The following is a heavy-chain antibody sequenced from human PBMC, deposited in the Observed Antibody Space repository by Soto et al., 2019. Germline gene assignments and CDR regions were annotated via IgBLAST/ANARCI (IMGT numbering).Heavy chain of an antibody. D-gene: IGHD4-4*01. CDR2: IIPFIGTA. CDR3: ARVVMTTVPASYYYGMDV. V-gene: IGHV1-69*18. CDR1: GGTFSSYA. Sequence: QVQLVQSGAEVKKPGSSVTVSCKASGGTFSSYAISWVRQAPGQGLEWMGRIIPFIGTANYAQKFQGRVTIPADESTSRAYMELTSLRSEDTAVYYCARVVMTTVPASYYYGMDVCGQGTTVTVSS. J-gene: IGHJ6*02.